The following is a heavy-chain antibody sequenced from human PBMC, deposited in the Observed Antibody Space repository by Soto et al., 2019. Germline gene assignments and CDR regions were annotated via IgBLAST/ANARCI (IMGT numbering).Heavy chain of an antibody. CDR3: ARATVLSPPPGKGLDP. V-gene: IGHV1-18*01. J-gene: IGHJ5*02. CDR2: ISAYNGNT. D-gene: IGHD4-4*01. Sequence: ASVKVSCKASGYTFTSYGISWVRQAPGQGLEWMGWISAYNGNTNYAQKLQGRVTMTTDTSTSTAYMELRSLRSGDTAVYYCARATVLSPPPGKGLDPWGQGTLVTVSS. CDR1: GYTFTSYG.